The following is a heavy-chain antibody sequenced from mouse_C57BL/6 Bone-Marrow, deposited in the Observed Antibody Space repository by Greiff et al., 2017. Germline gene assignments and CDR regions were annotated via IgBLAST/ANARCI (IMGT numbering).Heavy chain of an antibody. CDR2: IYPRSGNT. Sequence: QVQLQQSGAELARPGASVKLSCKASVYTFTSYGISWVKQRTGQGLEWIGEIYPRSGNTYYNEKFKGKATLTADKSSSTAYMELRSLTSEDSAVYFCARDGRGYFDVWGTGTTVTVSS. J-gene: IGHJ1*03. CDR3: ARDGRGYFDV. D-gene: IGHD2-3*01. V-gene: IGHV1-81*01. CDR1: VYTFTSYG.